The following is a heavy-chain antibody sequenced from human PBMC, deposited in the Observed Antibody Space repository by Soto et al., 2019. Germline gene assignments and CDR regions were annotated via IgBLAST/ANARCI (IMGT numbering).Heavy chain of an antibody. V-gene: IGHV3-23*01. CDR2: ISGSDGKT. CDR1: GFSFGSYA. Sequence: GGSLRLSCAASGFSFGSYALSWVRQAPGKGLEWVSTISGSDGKTFYADAVKGRFSISRDTSQNTLYLQMNSLRADDTAIYYCARWSHLDYWGQGTRVTVSS. J-gene: IGHJ4*02. CDR3: ARWSHLDY. D-gene: IGHD3-3*01.